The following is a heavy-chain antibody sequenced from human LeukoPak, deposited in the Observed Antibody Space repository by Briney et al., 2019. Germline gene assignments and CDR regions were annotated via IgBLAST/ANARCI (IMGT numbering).Heavy chain of an antibody. V-gene: IGHV4-59*01. J-gene: IGHJ4*02. Sequence: PSETLSLTCTVSGGSISSYYWSWIRQPPGKGLEWIGYIYYSGSTNYNPSLKSRVTISVDTSKNQFSLKLSSVTAADTAVYYCAREITMARGVRAFDYWGQGTLVTVSS. CDR2: IYYSGST. CDR3: AREITMARGVRAFDY. D-gene: IGHD3-10*01. CDR1: GGSISSYY.